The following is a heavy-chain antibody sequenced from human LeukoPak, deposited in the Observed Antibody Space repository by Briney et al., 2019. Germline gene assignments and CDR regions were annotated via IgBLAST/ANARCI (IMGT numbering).Heavy chain of an antibody. D-gene: IGHD3-9*01. J-gene: IGHJ4*02. V-gene: IGHV4-39*01. Sequence: PSETLSLTCTVSGGSISSSSYYWGWIRQPPGKGLEWIGSLYYSGSTYYNPSLKSRVTISVDTSKKQFSLKLSSVTAAGTAVYYCARLSPYYDILTGSSYYVDYWGQGTLVTVSS. CDR1: GGSISSSSYY. CDR2: LYYSGST. CDR3: ARLSPYYDILTGSSYYVDY.